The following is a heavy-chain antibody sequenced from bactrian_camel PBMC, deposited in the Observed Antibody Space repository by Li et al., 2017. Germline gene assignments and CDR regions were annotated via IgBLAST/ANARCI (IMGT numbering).Heavy chain of an antibody. CDR1: GYGSGNKC. CDR2: ISTPKGVT. J-gene: IGHJ4*01. D-gene: IGHD7*01. Sequence: QLVESGGGSVQAGGSLRLSCAASGYGSGNKCVAWFRQPPGKDREAVASISTPKGVTYYSDSAKGRFTISQDIAKNTVDLQMNMLKPEDTAMYYCATGRWKGFETGGVCYPFINDYDNWGQGTQVTVS. CDR3: ATGRWKGFETGGVCYPFINDYDN. V-gene: IGHV3S63*01.